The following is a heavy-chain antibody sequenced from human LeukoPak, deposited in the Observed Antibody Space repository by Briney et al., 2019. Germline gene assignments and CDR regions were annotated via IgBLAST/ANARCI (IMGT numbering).Heavy chain of an antibody. J-gene: IGHJ1*01. CDR1: GGSISSYY. CDR3: ARSEMYYYDSSGYYPKYFQH. CDR2: IYYSGST. D-gene: IGHD3-22*01. Sequence: RSSETLSLTCTVSGGSISSYYWSWIRQPPGKGLEWIGYIYYSGSTNYNPSLKSRVTISVDTSKNQFFLKLSSVTAADTAVYYCARSEMYYYDSSGYYPKYFQHWGQGTLVTVSS. V-gene: IGHV4-59*01.